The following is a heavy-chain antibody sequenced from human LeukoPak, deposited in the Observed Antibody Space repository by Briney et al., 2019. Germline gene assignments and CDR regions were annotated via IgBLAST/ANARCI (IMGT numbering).Heavy chain of an antibody. CDR2: IDAFNGDI. CDR1: GYSFTNYG. CDR3: TRGSSWAYWGDS. D-gene: IGHD2-8*02. J-gene: IGHJ4*02. Sequence: GASVKVPCKGSGYSFTNYGVSWVRQAPGQGLEWMGWIDAFNGDIKYAENLQGRVTMTMDISTSTFYMELRSLTSDDTAQYYYTRGSSWAYWGDSWGQGTLVTVSS. V-gene: IGHV1-18*01.